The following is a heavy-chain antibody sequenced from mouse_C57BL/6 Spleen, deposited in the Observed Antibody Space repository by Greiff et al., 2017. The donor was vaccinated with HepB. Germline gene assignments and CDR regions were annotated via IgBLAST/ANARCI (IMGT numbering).Heavy chain of an antibody. CDR3: ARGSYDGSSSAWFAY. CDR1: GYTFTSYW. CDR2: IYPSDSET. J-gene: IGHJ3*01. V-gene: IGHV1-61*01. Sequence: QVHVKQPGAELVRPGSSVKLSCKASGYTFTSYWMDWVKQRPGQGLEWIGNIYPSDSETHYNQKFKDKATLTVDKSSSTAYMQLSSLTSEDSAVYYCARGSYDGSSSAWFAYWGQGTLVTVSA. D-gene: IGHD1-1*01.